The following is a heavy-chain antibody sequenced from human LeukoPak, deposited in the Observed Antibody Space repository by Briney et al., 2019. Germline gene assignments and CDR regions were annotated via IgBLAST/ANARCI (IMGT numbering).Heavy chain of an antibody. J-gene: IGHJ4*02. D-gene: IGHD6-13*01. CDR1: GGSISSGGYY. V-gene: IGHV4-30-2*02. Sequence: SETLSLTCTVSGGSISSGGYYWSWIRQPPGKGLEWVGYNYHSGSTYYNPSLKSRVTISVDRSKNQFSLKLSSVTAADTAVYYCARGAAAGGMSDYWGQGTLVTVSS. CDR2: NYHSGST. CDR3: ARGAAAGGMSDY.